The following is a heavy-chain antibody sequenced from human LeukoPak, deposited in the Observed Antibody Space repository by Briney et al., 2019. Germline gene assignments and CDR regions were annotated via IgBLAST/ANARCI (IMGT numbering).Heavy chain of an antibody. V-gene: IGHV1-8*03. CDR1: GYSFLSRD. CDR2: MNPNSGNT. D-gene: IGHD6-6*01. Sequence: ASVKVSCKASGYSFLSRDINWVRQATGQGPEWMGWMNPNSGNTGYAQKFQGRLTITRNTSITTAYMELSSLRSEDTAVYYCARAIIADRRRSWFDPWGQGTLVTVSS. CDR3: ARAIIADRRRSWFDP. J-gene: IGHJ5*02.